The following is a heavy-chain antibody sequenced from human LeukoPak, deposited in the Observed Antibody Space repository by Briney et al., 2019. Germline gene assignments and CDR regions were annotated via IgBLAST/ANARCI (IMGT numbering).Heavy chain of an antibody. CDR1: GVTFSGSP. V-gene: IGHV3-73*01. CDR2: IRSQGNSNAT. J-gene: IGHJ6*03. CDR3: TRRALYYYYMDV. Sequence: PGGSLKLSCAASGVTFSGSPIHWVRQASGKGLEWVGRIRSQGNSNATAYAASLKGRFTISRDDSKNTAYLQMNSLRTEDTAVYYCTRRALYYYYMDVWGKGTTVTVSS.